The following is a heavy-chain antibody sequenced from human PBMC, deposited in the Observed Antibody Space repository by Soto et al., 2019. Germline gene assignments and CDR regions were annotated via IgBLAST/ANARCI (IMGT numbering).Heavy chain of an antibody. D-gene: IGHD3-22*01. CDR3: AKDPPGRYYYDSSGFS. CDR2: ISGSGGST. Sequence: PCGPQSHCCTASGGNFISYAMSWIRKEPGKGLEWVSAISGSGGSTYYADSVKGRFTISRDNSKNTLYLQMNSLRAEDTAVYYCAKDPPGRYYYDSSGFSWGQGTLVTVSS. V-gene: IGHV3-23*01. J-gene: IGHJ5*02. CDR1: GGNFISYA.